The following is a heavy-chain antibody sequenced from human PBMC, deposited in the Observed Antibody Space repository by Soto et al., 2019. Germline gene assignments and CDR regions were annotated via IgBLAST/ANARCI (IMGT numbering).Heavy chain of an antibody. J-gene: IGHJ5*02. CDR2: ISAYNGNT. CDR1: GYTFTSYG. Sequence: ASVKVSCKASGYTFTSYGISWVRQAPGQGLEWMGWISAYNGNTNYAQKLQGRVTMTTDTSTSTAYMELRSRRSDDTAVYYCATRRGYSGYDPGWFDPWGQGTLVTVSS. D-gene: IGHD5-12*01. V-gene: IGHV1-18*01. CDR3: ATRRGYSGYDPGWFDP.